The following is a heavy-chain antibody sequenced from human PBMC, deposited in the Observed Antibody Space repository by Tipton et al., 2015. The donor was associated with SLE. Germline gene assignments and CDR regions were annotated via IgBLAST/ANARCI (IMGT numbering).Heavy chain of an antibody. Sequence: SLRLSCVASGFTFDDFAIHWVRLGPGKGLEWVSGLSWKSGDMGYADSVKGRFTISRDNAKHSVFLHMNSLRAEDTAFYFCVRDPLYYDYIWGSYRPSWYFDYWGQGILVTVSS. CDR1: GFTFDDFA. J-gene: IGHJ4*02. CDR2: LSWKSGDM. CDR3: VRDPLYYDYIWGSYRPSWYFDY. V-gene: IGHV3-9*01. D-gene: IGHD3-16*02.